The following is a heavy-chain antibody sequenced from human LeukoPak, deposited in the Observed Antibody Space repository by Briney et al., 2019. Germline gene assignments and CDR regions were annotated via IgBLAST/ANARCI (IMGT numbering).Heavy chain of an antibody. CDR3: ATDPLPLINMQPAA. D-gene: IGHD2-2*01. Sequence: ASVKVSCKVSGYTLTELSMHWVRQAPGKGLEWMGGFDPEDGETIYAQKFQGRVTMTEDTSTDTAYMELSSLRSEDTAVYYCATDPLPLINMQPAAWGQGTLVTVSS. V-gene: IGHV1-24*01. CDR2: FDPEDGET. CDR1: GYTLTELS. J-gene: IGHJ4*02.